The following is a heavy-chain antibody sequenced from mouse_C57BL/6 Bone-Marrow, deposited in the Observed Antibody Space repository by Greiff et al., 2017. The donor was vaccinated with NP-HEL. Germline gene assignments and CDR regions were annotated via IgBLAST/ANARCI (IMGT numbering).Heavy chain of an antibody. Sequence: EVQLVESGGGLVKPGGSLKLSCAASGFTFSSYAMSWVRQTPEKRLEWVATISDGGSYTYYPDNVKGRFTISRDNAKNNLYLQMSHLKSEDTAMYYCARAPRAYYSNYVFDYWGQGTTLTVSS. CDR2: ISDGGSYT. CDR3: ARAPRAYYSNYVFDY. CDR1: GFTFSSYA. V-gene: IGHV5-4*01. J-gene: IGHJ2*01. D-gene: IGHD2-5*01.